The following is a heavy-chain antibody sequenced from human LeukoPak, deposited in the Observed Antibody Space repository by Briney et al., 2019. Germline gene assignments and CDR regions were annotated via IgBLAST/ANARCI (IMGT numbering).Heavy chain of an antibody. J-gene: IGHJ4*02. Sequence: VGSLRLSCAASGFAFSHAWMSWVRQTPGKVLDWVGHIKSNGDGGAVDSAATVEGRFTISRDDSKNTVYLQMNSLKTEDTAMYYCFGLGWGWGQGTLVTVSS. V-gene: IGHV3-15*01. D-gene: IGHD3/OR15-3a*01. CDR1: GFAFSHAW. CDR2: IKSNGDGGAV. CDR3: FGLGWG.